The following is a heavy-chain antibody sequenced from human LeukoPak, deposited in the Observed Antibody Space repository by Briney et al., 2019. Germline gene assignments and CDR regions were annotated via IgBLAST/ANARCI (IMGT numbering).Heavy chain of an antibody. V-gene: IGHV3-23*01. Sequence: PGGSLRLSCAASGFTFSSYAMSWVRQAPGKGLEWVSAISGSGGSTYYADSVKGRFTISRDNSKNTLYLQMNSLRAEDTAVYYCAKGFSYYDSSGYNYWGQGTLVTVSS. D-gene: IGHD3-22*01. CDR1: GFTFSSYA. CDR2: ISGSGGST. J-gene: IGHJ4*02. CDR3: AKGFSYYDSSGYNY.